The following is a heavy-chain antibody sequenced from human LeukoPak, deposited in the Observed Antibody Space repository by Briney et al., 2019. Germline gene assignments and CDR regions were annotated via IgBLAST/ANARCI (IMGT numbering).Heavy chain of an antibody. V-gene: IGHV1-18*01. D-gene: IGHD6-6*01. J-gene: IGHJ4*02. CDR1: GFSFTSYG. Sequence: ASVKVSCKTSGFSFTSYGITWVRQAPGQGLEWMGWISAYNGDTNYAQKLQGRVTMTTETSTSTAYMELRSLRSDDTAVYYCARGSSSSRGREGDYWGQGTLVTVSS. CDR2: ISAYNGDT. CDR3: ARGSSSSRGREGDY.